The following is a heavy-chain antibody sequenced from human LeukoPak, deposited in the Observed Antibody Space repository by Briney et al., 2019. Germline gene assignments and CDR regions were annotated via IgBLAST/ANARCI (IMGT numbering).Heavy chain of an antibody. D-gene: IGHD2-2*01. V-gene: IGHV3-23*01. Sequence: GGSLRLSCAASGFTFSSYAVSWVRQAPGRGLECISSISGSSETTYYADSVKGRFTSSRDNSKKTVYLQLSSLRAEDTAVYYCAKAMSSTTWGIFDYWGQGTLVTVSA. CDR1: GFTFSSYA. J-gene: IGHJ4*02. CDR3: AKAMSSTTWGIFDY. CDR2: ISGSSETT.